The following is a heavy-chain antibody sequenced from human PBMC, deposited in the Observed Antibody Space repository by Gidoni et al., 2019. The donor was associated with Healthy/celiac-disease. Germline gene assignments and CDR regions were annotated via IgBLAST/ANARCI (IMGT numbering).Heavy chain of an antibody. J-gene: IGHJ6*02. CDR2: INPNSGGT. CDR3: ARDLSYYDSSGYRFYYYYGMDV. Sequence: QVQLVQSGAEVTKPGASVKVSCKASGYTFTGSYTHWVRQAPGQGLEWMGRINPNSGGTIYAQKFQGGCTMTRDTSISTAYMELSRLRSDDTAVYYCARDLSYYDSSGYRFYYYYGMDVWGQGTTVTVSS. CDR1: GYTFTGSY. V-gene: IGHV1-2*06. D-gene: IGHD3-22*01.